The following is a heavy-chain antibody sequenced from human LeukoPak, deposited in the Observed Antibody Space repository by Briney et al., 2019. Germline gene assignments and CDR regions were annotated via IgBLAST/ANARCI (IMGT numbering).Heavy chain of an antibody. D-gene: IGHD6-25*01. J-gene: IGHJ3*02. CDR1: GFTFDDYA. Sequence: GGSLRLSCAASGFTFDDYAMHWVRQAPGKGLEWVSGISWNSGSIGYADSVKGRFTISRDNAKNSLYLQMNSLRAEDMALYYCAKDFRTAAAEYAFDIWGQGTMVTVSS. CDR3: AKDFRTAAAEYAFDI. V-gene: IGHV3-9*03. CDR2: ISWNSGSI.